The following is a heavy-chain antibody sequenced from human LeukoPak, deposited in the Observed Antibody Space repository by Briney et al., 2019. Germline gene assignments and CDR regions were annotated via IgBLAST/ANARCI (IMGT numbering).Heavy chain of an antibody. CDR2: IYYSGST. V-gene: IGHV4-59*08. Sequence: PSETLSLTCTVSGGSISSYYWSWIRQPPEKGLEWIGYIYYSGSTNNNPSLKSRVTISVDTSKNQLSLKLSSVTAADTAVYFCARHGGYYNDDWIDPWGQGTLVTVSS. J-gene: IGHJ5*02. CDR3: ARHGGYYNDDWIDP. CDR1: GGSISSYY. D-gene: IGHD3-10*01.